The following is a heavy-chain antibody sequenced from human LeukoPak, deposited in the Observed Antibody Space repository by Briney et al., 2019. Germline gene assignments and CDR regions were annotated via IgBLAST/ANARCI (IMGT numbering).Heavy chain of an antibody. D-gene: IGHD3-22*01. CDR2: ISSSSSYI. Sequence: GGSLRLSCAASGFTFSSYSMNWVRQAPGKGLEWVSSISSSSSYIYYADSVKGRFTISRDNAKNSLYLQMNSLRAEDTAVYYCARDRGIVVVRGERWFDPWGQGTLVTVSS. CDR3: ARDRGIVVVRGERWFDP. CDR1: GFTFSSYS. V-gene: IGHV3-21*01. J-gene: IGHJ5*02.